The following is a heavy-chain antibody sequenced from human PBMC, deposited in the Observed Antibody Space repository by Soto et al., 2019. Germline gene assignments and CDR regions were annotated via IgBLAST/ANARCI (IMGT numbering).Heavy chain of an antibody. V-gene: IGHV3-48*03. CDR3: ARAVYYDSSGYD. CDR2: ISSSGSTI. J-gene: IGHJ4*02. CDR1: GFTFSSYE. Sequence: EVQLVESGGGLVQPGGSLRLSCAASGFTFSSYEMNWVRQAPGKGLEWVSYISSSGSTIYYADSVKGRFTISRDNAKNSLYLQMNSLRAEDTAVYYCARAVYYDSSGYDWGQGTLVTVSS. D-gene: IGHD3-22*01.